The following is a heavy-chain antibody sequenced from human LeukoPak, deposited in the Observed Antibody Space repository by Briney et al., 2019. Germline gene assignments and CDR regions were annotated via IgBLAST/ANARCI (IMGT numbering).Heavy chain of an antibody. J-gene: IGHJ4*02. CDR3: AKDGRGVGATTRNY. Sequence: PGGSLRLSCAASGFTFSSYAMSWVRQAPGKGLEWVSAISGSGGSTYYADSVKGRFTISRDNSKNTLYLQMNSLRAEDTAVYYCAKDGRGVGATTRNYWGQGALVTVSS. CDR2: ISGSGGST. CDR1: GFTFSSYA. D-gene: IGHD1-26*01. V-gene: IGHV3-23*01.